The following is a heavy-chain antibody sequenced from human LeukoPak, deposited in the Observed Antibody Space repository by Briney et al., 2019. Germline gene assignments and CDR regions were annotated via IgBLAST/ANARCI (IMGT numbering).Heavy chain of an antibody. Sequence: PGGSLRLSCAASGFTFSSYSMNWVRQAPGKGLEWVSSISSSSSYIYYADSVKGRFTISRDNANNSLYLQMNSLRAEDTAVYYCARDAGIQLWLIDYWGQGTLVTVSS. D-gene: IGHD5-18*01. CDR3: ARDAGIQLWLIDY. CDR1: GFTFSSYS. V-gene: IGHV3-21*01. J-gene: IGHJ4*02. CDR2: ISSSSSYI.